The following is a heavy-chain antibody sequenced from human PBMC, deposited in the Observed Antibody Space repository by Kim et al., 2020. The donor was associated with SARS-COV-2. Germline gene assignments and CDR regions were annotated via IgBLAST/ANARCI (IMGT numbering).Heavy chain of an antibody. CDR3: ARATPSELTNAKTLYYFDY. CDR2: INHSGST. V-gene: IGHV4-34*01. CDR1: GGSFSGYY. J-gene: IGHJ4*02. Sequence: SETLSLTCAVYGGSFSGYYWSWIRQPPGKGLEWIGEINHSGSTNYNPSLKSRVTISVDTSKNQFSLKLSSVTAADTAVYYCARATPSELTNAKTLYYFDYWGQGTLVTVSS. D-gene: IGHD1-26*01.